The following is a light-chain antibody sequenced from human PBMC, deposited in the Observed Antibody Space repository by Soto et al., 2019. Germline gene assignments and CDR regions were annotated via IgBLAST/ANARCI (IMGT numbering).Light chain of an antibody. CDR1: SSDVGNYNR. J-gene: IGLJ1*01. Sequence: QSVLTQPPSVSGSPGQSVTISCTGTSSDVGNYNRVSWYQQPPGTAPKLMIYEVSNRPSGVPDRFSGSKSGNTASLTISGLQAEDETDYYCSSYTTSRTYVFGTGTKLTVL. V-gene: IGLV2-18*02. CDR3: SSYTTSRTYV. CDR2: EVS.